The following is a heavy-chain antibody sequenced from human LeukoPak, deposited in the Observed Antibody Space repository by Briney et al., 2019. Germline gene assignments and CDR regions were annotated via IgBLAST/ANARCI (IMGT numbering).Heavy chain of an antibody. CDR2: INHSGST. Sequence: SETLSLTCAVYGGSFSGYYRSWIRQPPGKGLEWIGEINHSGSTNYNPSLKSRVTISVDTSKNQFSLKLSSVTAADTAVYYCARLAYWYFDLWGRGTLVTVSS. J-gene: IGHJ2*01. CDR1: GGSFSGYY. CDR3: ARLAYWYFDL. D-gene: IGHD3-3*02. V-gene: IGHV4-34*01.